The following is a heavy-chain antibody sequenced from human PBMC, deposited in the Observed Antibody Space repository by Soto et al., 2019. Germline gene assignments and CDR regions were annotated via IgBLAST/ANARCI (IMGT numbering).Heavy chain of an antibody. CDR3: ARARVMVVAGSTFDY. D-gene: IGHD6-19*01. V-gene: IGHV4-38-2*02. J-gene: IGHJ4*01. CDR2: IYHGGTT. CDR1: GYSISSGSY. Sequence: CTVSGYSISSGSYWGWIRQPPGKGPEWIASIYHGGTTFYNPSLKSRITISVDTSHNQFSLNLRSVTAADTAVYYCARARVMVVAGSTFDYWGHGTLVTVSS.